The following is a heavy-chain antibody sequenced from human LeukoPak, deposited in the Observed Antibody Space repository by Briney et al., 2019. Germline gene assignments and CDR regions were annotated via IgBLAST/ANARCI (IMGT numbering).Heavy chain of an antibody. CDR1: GFTVSNTY. Sequence: GGSLRLSCAASGFTVSNTYMSWVRQAPGKGLEWVSLIYSGGGTYPADSVKGRFTISRDISKNTLYLQMNSLRAEDTAVYYCARDRSNYLGGYCYYGMDVWGQGTTVTVSS. V-gene: IGHV3-53*01. CDR3: ARDRSNYLGGYCYYGMDV. D-gene: IGHD4-11*01. CDR2: IYSGGGT. J-gene: IGHJ6*02.